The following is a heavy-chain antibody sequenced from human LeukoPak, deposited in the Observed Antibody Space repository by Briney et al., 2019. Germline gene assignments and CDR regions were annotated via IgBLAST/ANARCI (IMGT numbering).Heavy chain of an antibody. CDR2: IIPRGHTT. CDR1: GLNFRDQW. D-gene: IGHD5-24*01. CDR3: AKDDRWLQFCC. J-gene: IGHJ4*02. Sequence: GGSLRLSCEGSGLNFRDQWMSWLRQAPEKGLEWVSGIIPRGHTTYYADSVRGRFTISRDNSRNTVYLQMNSLRAEDTAVYYCAKDDRWLQFCCWGQGTLVTVSS. V-gene: IGHV3-23*01.